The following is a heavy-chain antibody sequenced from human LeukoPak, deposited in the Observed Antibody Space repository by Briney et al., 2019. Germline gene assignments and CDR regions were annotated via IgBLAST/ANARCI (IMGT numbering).Heavy chain of an antibody. D-gene: IGHD6-19*01. Sequence: GESLKISCKGSGYSFTSYWIGWVRQMPGKGLEWMGIIYPGDSDTRYSPSFQGQVTISADKSISAAYLQWSSPKASDTAMYYCARDSAVAGLYNWFDPWGQGTLVTASS. CDR2: IYPGDSDT. CDR3: ARDSAVAGLYNWFDP. V-gene: IGHV5-51*01. CDR1: GYSFTSYW. J-gene: IGHJ5*02.